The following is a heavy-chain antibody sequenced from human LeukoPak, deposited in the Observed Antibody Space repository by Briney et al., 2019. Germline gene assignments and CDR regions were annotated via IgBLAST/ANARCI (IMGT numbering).Heavy chain of an antibody. D-gene: IGHD6-19*01. V-gene: IGHV3-7*01. CDR2: IKQDGSEK. CDR1: GYSISSGYY. CDR3: ARDSYSSGVDY. J-gene: IGHJ4*02. Sequence: PSETLSLTCAVSGYSISSGYYWGWIRQPPGKGLEWVATIKQDGSEKYYVDSVKGRFTISRDNAKNSLYLQMNSLRAEDTAVYFCARDSYSSGVDYWGQGTLVTVSS.